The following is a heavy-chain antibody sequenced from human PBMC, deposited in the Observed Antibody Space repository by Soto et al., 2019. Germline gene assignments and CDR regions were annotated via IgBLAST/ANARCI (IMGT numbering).Heavy chain of an antibody. CDR2: IYYSGST. V-gene: IGHV4-31*03. Sequence: LSLTCTVSGGSISSGGYYWSWIRQHPGKGLEWIGYIYYSGSTYYNPSLKSRVTISVDTSKNQFSLKLSSVTAADTAVYYCARDTPRGYSYGSFDYWGQGTLVTVSS. D-gene: IGHD5-18*01. J-gene: IGHJ4*02. CDR1: GGSISSGGYY. CDR3: ARDTPRGYSYGSFDY.